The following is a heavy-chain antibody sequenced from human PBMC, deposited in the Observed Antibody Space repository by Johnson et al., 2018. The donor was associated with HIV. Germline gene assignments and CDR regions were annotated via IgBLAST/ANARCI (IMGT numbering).Heavy chain of an antibody. Sequence: QVQLVESGGGLVQPGGYLRLSCAASGFTFSSYDMHWVRQATGKGLEWVAVISYDGSNKYYEDSVKGRFTISRDNSKNTLYLQMKSLRAEDTAVYYCSKASRVATTFDAFDIWGQGTMVTVSS. V-gene: IGHV3-30*18. CDR3: SKASRVATTFDAFDI. CDR2: ISYDGSNK. D-gene: IGHD2-15*01. CDR1: GFTFSSYD. J-gene: IGHJ3*02.